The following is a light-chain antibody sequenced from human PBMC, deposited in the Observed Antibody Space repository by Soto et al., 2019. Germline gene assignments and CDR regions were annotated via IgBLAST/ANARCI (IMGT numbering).Light chain of an antibody. CDR2: DAS. V-gene: IGKV3-11*01. CDR1: QSVSSY. CDR3: QQRSNWPT. J-gene: IGKJ5*01. Sequence: ESVLTHSPATLSLSPGERATLCCRASQSVSSYLAWYQQKPGQAPRLLIYDASNRATGIPARFSGSGSGTDFTLTISSLEPEDFAVYYCQQRSNWPTFGQGTRLEIK.